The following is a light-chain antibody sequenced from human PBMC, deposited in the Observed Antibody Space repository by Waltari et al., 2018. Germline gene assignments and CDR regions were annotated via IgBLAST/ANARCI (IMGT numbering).Light chain of an antibody. CDR3: GTWDSSLSGAV. CDR2: GDT. J-gene: IGLJ7*01. V-gene: IGLV1-51*02. CDR1: SSNIGNNY. Sequence: QSVLTQPPSVSAAPGQRVTISCSGGSSNIGNNYVSWYRQFPGTAPKLLIYGDTWRPSGIPGRFSGSKSGTSATLDITGLQAGDEADYYCGTWDSSLSGAVFGGGTHLTVL.